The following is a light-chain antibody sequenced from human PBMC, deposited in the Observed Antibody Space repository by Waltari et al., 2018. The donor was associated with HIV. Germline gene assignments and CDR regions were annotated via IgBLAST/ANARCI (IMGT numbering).Light chain of an antibody. V-gene: IGLV3-25*03. J-gene: IGLJ3*02. Sequence: SYDLTQPPSVSVSPGQTARITCSGDSLPTEPVQWYQQKPGQAPVLLIYKDIKRPSGIPERFSGSTSGTTVTLTISGVQAEDEADYYCQSADTTAWVFGGGTKLTVL. CDR1: SLPTEP. CDR3: QSADTTAWV. CDR2: KDI.